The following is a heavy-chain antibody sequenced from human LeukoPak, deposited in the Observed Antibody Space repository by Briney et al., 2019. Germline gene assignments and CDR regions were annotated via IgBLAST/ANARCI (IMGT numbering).Heavy chain of an antibody. J-gene: IGHJ4*02. Sequence: GGSLRLSCAVSGITLSNYGMSWVRQAPGKGLEWVAGIGDSGGRTNYADSVKGRFTISRDNPKNTLYLQMNSLRAEDTAVYFCAKRGVVVRVILVGFHKEAYYFDSWGQGALVTVSS. V-gene: IGHV3-23*01. CDR3: AKRGVVVRVILVGFHKEAYYFDS. CDR1: GITLSNYG. D-gene: IGHD3-10*01. CDR2: IGDSGGRT.